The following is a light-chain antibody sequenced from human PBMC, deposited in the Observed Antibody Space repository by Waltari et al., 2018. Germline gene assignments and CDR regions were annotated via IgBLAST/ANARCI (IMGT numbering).Light chain of an antibody. V-gene: IGLV4-69*01. CDR3: QSWGTGIVL. J-gene: IGLJ2*01. Sequence: QLVLTQSPSASASLGASVKLTCTLSSGHSNYAIACHQQQPEKGPRFLMKVNSDGSHTKGDGIPDRFSGSSSGAERYLTISSLQSEDEADYYCQSWGTGIVLFGGGAKLTVL. CDR1: SGHSNYA. CDR2: VNSDGSH.